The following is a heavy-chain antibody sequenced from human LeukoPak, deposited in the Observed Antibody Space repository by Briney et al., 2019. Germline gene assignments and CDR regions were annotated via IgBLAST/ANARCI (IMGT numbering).Heavy chain of an antibody. J-gene: IGHJ5*02. CDR1: GGSFSGYY. D-gene: IGHD2-15*01. V-gene: IGHV4-34*01. CDR3: ARLIVVVVAATPVYWFDP. CDR2: INHSGST. Sequence: SSETLSLTCAVYGGSFSGYYWSWIRQPPGKGLEWIGEINHSGSTNYNPSLKSRVTISVDTSKNQFSLKLSSVTAADTAVYYCARLIVVVVAATPVYWFDPWGQGTLVTVSS.